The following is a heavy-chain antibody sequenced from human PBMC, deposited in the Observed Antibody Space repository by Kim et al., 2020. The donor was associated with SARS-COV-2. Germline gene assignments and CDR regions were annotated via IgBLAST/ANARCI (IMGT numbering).Heavy chain of an antibody. V-gene: IGHV1-18*01. Sequence: ASVKVSCKASGYTFTSYGISWVRQAPGQGLEWMGWISAYNGNTNYAQKLQGRVTMTTDTSTSTAYMELRSLRSDDTAVYYCARAAPYSSSWYVSYWGQGTLVTVSS. CDR1: GYTFTSYG. CDR2: ISAYNGNT. J-gene: IGHJ4*02. CDR3: ARAAPYSSSWYVSY. D-gene: IGHD6-13*01.